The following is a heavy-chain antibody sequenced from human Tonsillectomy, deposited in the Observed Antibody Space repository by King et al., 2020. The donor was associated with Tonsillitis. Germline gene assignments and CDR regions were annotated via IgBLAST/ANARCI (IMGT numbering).Heavy chain of an antibody. D-gene: IGHD2-15*01. J-gene: IGHJ6*03. CDR3: ARDRTLQYYMDA. CDR2: ITSSSQTT. CDR1: GFTFRSYS. Sequence: VQLVESGGGLVQPGGSLRLSCVGSGFTFRSYSMNWVRQAPGKGLEWIAYITSSSQTTFYANSVEDRFTVSRDNAKDSLYLKMDSLRAEDTAVYYCARDRTLQYYMDAWGKGTTVTVSS. V-gene: IGHV3-48*01.